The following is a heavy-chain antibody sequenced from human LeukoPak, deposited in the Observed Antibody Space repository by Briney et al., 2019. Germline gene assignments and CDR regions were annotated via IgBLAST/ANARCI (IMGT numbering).Heavy chain of an antibody. V-gene: IGHV4-39*07. CDR3: ARGVDTVVSYYYYYIDV. CDR1: GGSISSSSYY. Sequence: SSETLSLTCTVSGGSISSSSYYWGWIRQPPGKGLEWIGSIYYSGSTYYNPSLKSRVTISVDTSKNQFSLKLSSVTAADTAVYYCARGVDTVVSYYYYYIDVWGKGTTVTVSS. J-gene: IGHJ6*03. D-gene: IGHD5-18*01. CDR2: IYYSGST.